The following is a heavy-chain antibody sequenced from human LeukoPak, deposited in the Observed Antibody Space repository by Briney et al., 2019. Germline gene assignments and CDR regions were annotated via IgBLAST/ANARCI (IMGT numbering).Heavy chain of an antibody. CDR1: GFTFSNAW. Sequence: QPGGSLRLSCAASGFTFSNAWMSWVRQAPGKGLEWVGRIKSKTDGGTTDYPAPVKGRFTISRDDSKNTLYLQMNSLKTEDTAVYYCTAVSAAGHTDYWGQGTLVTVSS. CDR3: TAVSAAGHTDY. V-gene: IGHV3-15*01. J-gene: IGHJ4*02. CDR2: IKSKTDGGTT. D-gene: IGHD6-13*01.